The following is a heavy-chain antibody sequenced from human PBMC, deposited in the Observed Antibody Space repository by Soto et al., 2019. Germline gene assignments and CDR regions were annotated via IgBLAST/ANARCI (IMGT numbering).Heavy chain of an antibody. CDR3: ARDQLFGVVIMGWRGSFDHWFDP. V-gene: IGHV3-7*01. Sequence: PGGSLRFSCAASGFTFSSYWMSWVRQAPGKGLEWVANIKQEGSEKYYVDSVKGRFTISRENAKNSLYLQMNSLRAEDTAVYYCARDQLFGVVIMGWRGSFDHWFDPWGQGPLVPVSS. CDR1: GFTFSSYW. CDR2: IKQEGSEK. D-gene: IGHD3-3*01. J-gene: IGHJ5*02.